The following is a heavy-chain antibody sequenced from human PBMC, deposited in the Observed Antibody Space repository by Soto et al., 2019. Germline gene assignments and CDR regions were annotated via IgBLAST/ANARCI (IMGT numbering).Heavy chain of an antibody. V-gene: IGHV4-4*02. J-gene: IGHJ4*02. CDR3: ARGGTGDLNY. CDR2: SYHSGST. Sequence: QVQLQESGPGLVKPSGTLSLTCVVSGGSISSDNWWSWVRQPPGKGREWIGESYHSGSTNYNPSLKRRVTISVDKSKNPFSLNLKSVTAADTAVYYCARGGTGDLNYWGQGALVTVSS. CDR1: GGSISSDNW. D-gene: IGHD3-10*01.